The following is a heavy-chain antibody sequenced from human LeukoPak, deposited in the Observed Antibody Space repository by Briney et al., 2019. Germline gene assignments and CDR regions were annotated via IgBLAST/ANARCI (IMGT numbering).Heavy chain of an antibody. Sequence: GGSLRLSCTASGFTFNNYDMNWVRQAPGKGLEWVSTISGSGGNTYYADSVKGRFTISRDNSKNTLYLQMNSLRAEDTAVYYCATASSGLFYWGQGTLVTVSS. V-gene: IGHV3-23*01. CDR2: ISGSGGNT. D-gene: IGHD3-16*01. J-gene: IGHJ4*02. CDR1: GFTFNNYD. CDR3: ATASSGLFY.